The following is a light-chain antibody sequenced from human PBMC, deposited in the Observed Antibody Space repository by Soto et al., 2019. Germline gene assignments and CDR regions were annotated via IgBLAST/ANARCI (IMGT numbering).Light chain of an antibody. Sequence: QSALTQPASVSGSPGQSITISCTGTSSDVGGYNYVSWYQQHPGQAPKLMIYDVSNRPSGVSNRFSGSKSGNTASLSISGLQAEDEGHYYCNSYTSSSTLVVFGGGTKLTVL. CDR2: DVS. V-gene: IGLV2-14*01. CDR1: SSDVGGYNY. J-gene: IGLJ2*01. CDR3: NSYTSSSTLVV.